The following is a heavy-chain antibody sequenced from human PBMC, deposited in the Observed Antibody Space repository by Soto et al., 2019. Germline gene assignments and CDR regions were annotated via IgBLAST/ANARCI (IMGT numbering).Heavy chain of an antibody. Sequence: VQLVESGGGFVKPGGSLRLSCEGSGFTCINAWMSWVRQAPGKGLEWVGRIKSRTDGGAADYAAPVRGRFSISRDDSKNTLYLQMNSMKIEDSALYYCTTDPGDYEDFWGQGTLVTVSS. CDR3: TTDPGDYEDF. CDR1: GFTCINAW. D-gene: IGHD4-17*01. V-gene: IGHV3-15*01. CDR2: IKSRTDGGAA. J-gene: IGHJ4*02.